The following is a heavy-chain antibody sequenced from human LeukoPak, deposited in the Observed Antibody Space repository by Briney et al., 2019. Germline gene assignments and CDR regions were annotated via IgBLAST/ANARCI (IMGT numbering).Heavy chain of an antibody. V-gene: IGHV3-23*01. CDR1: GFTFSSYA. Sequence: GGSLRLSCAASGFTFSSYAMSWVRQAPGKGLEWVSVIGGSGTNTYYADSVMGRFTISRDNSENTLCLQMSCLRAEDTAVYYCAKIGYNSGKRFFDYWGQGTLVTVSS. CDR2: IGGSGTNT. D-gene: IGHD5-18*01. J-gene: IGHJ4*02. CDR3: AKIGYNSGKRFFDY.